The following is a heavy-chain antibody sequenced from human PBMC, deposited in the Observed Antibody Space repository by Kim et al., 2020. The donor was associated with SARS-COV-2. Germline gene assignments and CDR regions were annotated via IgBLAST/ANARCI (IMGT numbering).Heavy chain of an antibody. CDR2: INPSDGST. D-gene: IGHD5-18*01. Sequence: ASVKVSCKASRYTFTSYYMHWVRQAPGQGLEWVGIINPSDGSTTYAQKFQGRVTMTRDTSTSTVYMELSSLRSEDTAMYYCARGHSTYVDTDMAIDYWGQGTLVTVSS. CDR1: RYTFTSYY. CDR3: ARGHSTYVDTDMAIDY. J-gene: IGHJ4*02. V-gene: IGHV1-46*01.